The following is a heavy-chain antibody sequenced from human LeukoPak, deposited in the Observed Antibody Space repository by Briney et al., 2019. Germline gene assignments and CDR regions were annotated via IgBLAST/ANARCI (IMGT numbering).Heavy chain of an antibody. CDR1: GYTFTGYY. D-gene: IGHD3-10*01. CDR3: AREDFQITMVRGVIINQRYGMDV. V-gene: IGHV1-2*02. J-gene: IGHJ6*02. Sequence: ASVKVSCKASGYTFTGYYMHWVRQAPGQGLEWMGWINPNSGGTNYAQKFQGRVTMTRDASISTAYMELSRLRSDDTAVYYCAREDFQITMVRGVIINQRYGMDVWGQGTTVTVSS. CDR2: INPNSGGT.